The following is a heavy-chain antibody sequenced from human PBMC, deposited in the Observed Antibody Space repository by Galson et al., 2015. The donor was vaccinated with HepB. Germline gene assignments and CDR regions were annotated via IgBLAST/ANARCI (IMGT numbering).Heavy chain of an antibody. J-gene: IGHJ6*02. CDR3: ARAVAGILEYYYYYGMDV. Sequence: SVKVSCKASGYTFTSYGISWVRQAPGQGLEWMGWIIPIFGIANYAQKFQGRVTITADESTSTAYMELSSLRSDDTAVYYCARAVAGILEYYYYYGMDVWGQGTTVTVSS. D-gene: IGHD6-19*01. V-gene: IGHV1-69*13. CDR1: GYTFTSYG. CDR2: IIPIFGIA.